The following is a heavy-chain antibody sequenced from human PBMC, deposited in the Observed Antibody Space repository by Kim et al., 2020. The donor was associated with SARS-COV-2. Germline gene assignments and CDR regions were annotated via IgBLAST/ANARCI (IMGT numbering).Heavy chain of an antibody. CDR2: IIPIFGTA. J-gene: IGHJ5*02. Sequence: SVKVSCKASGGTFSSYAISWVRQAPGQGLEWMGGIIPIFGTANYAQKFQGRVTITADESTSTAYMELSSLRSEDTAVYYCARYVDEGYCSGGSCYGNWFDPWGQGTLVTVSS. CDR3: ARYVDEGYCSGGSCYGNWFDP. D-gene: IGHD2-15*01. V-gene: IGHV1-69*13. CDR1: GGTFSSYA.